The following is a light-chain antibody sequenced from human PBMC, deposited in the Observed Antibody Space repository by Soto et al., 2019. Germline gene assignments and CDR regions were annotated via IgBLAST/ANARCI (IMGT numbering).Light chain of an antibody. Sequence: EIVLTQSPGTLSLSPGERATLSCRASQSVSSSYLAWYQQKPGQAPRLLISDASNRATGIPARFSGSGSGTDFTLPISRLEPEDFALYYCQQYATSPLTFGGGTKVDIK. CDR2: DAS. CDR3: QQYATSPLT. J-gene: IGKJ4*01. V-gene: IGKV3-20*01. CDR1: QSVSSSY.